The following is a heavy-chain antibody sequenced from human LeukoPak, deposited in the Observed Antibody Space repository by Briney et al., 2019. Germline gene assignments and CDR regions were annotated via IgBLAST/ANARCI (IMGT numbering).Heavy chain of an antibody. J-gene: IGHJ4*02. V-gene: IGHV3-66*01. CDR2: LYSGGAT. D-gene: IGHD4-17*01. CDR3: ARDIPATVTKCFDY. Sequence: PGGSLRLSCAASDFAVTNYYMNWVRQAPGKGLEWVSVLYSGGATYYADSVKGRFTISRDNAKNSLYLQMNSLRAEDTAVYYCARDIPATVTKCFDYWGQGTLVTVSS. CDR1: DFAVTNYY.